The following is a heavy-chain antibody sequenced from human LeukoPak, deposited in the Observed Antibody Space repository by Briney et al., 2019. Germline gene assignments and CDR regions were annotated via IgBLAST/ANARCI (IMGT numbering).Heavy chain of an antibody. CDR3: ARDYRVCRTGRKCFPIDY. V-gene: IGHV3-30*04. D-gene: IGHD1-1*01. CDR1: GYTCSSHA. Sequence: GRCLRVSCAASGYTCSSHAMRAVRAAPGQGLWRGAVLSYDLDNQYYADSVWGRFSLSRENSQNTLYLQNSSLCAENTAVYFSARDYRVCRTGRKCFPIDYWGQGILITVSS. CDR2: LSYDLDNQ. J-gene: IGHJ4*02.